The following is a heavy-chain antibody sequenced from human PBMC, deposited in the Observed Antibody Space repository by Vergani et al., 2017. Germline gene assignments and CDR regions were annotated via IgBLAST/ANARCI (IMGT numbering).Heavy chain of an antibody. Sequence: QITLKESGPTLVKPTQTLTLTCTFSGFSLSTSGVGVGWIRQPPAKALDCPALIYWDDDKRYSPSLKTRPTITKDTSKNQVVLTMTNIDPVDTATYYCAHRLRLGELSSSDAFDIWGQGTMVTVSS. D-gene: IGHD3-16*02. CDR1: GFSLSTSGVG. J-gene: IGHJ3*02. V-gene: IGHV2-5*02. CDR2: IYWDDDK. CDR3: AHRLRLGELSSSDAFDI.